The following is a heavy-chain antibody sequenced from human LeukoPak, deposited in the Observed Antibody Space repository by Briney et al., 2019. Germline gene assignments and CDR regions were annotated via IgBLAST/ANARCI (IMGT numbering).Heavy chain of an antibody. CDR3: ARLEGYHNWFDP. CDR1: GGSISSYY. J-gene: IGHJ5*02. Sequence: SETLSLTCTVSGGSISSYYWSWIRQPPGKGLEWIGYIYYSGSTNYNPSLKSRVTISVDTSKNQFSLKLSSVTAADMAVYYCARLEGYHNWFDPWGQRTLVTVSS. V-gene: IGHV4-59*01. D-gene: IGHD6-13*01. CDR2: IYYSGST.